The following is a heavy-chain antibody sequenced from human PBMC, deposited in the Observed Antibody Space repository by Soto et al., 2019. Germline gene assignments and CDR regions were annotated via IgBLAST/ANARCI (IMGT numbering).Heavy chain of an antibody. CDR2: IYYSGST. V-gene: IGHV4-39*01. CDR3: ARPNYDILTGYYPESNWFDP. Sequence: SETLSLTCTVSGGSISSSSYYWGWIRQPPGKGLEWIGSIYYSGSTYYNPSLKSRVTISVDTSKNQFSLKLSSVTAADTAVYYCARPNYDILTGYYPESNWFDPWGQGTLVTVSS. D-gene: IGHD3-9*01. J-gene: IGHJ5*02. CDR1: GGSISSSSYY.